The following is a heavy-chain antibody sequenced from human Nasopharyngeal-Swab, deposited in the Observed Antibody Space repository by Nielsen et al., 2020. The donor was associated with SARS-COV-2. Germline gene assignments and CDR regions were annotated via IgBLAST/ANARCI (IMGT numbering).Heavy chain of an antibody. V-gene: IGHV3-30*18. CDR3: AKGRVTIFGVVIIDYYYYMDV. CDR2: ISYDGNYK. J-gene: IGHJ6*03. Sequence: GESLKISCAASGFTFSSYGTHWVRQAPGKGLEWVAVISYDGNYKYYADSVQGRFTISRDNSKNTLFLQMNSLRAEDTAVYYCAKGRVTIFGVVIIDYYYYMDVWGKGTTVTVSS. D-gene: IGHD3-3*01. CDR1: GFTFSSYG.